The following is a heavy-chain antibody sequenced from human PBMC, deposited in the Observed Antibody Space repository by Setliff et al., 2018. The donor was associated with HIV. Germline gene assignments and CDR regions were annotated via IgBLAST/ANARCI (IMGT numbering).Heavy chain of an antibody. V-gene: IGHV4-4*08. Sequence: SETLSLTCTVSGGSISSYFWSWIRQPPGKGLEWIGHIHTTGSITYNPSLRSRVTISLDTSKNQVSLSLASVTAADTAVYYCARDGGGSGWSLGEFDFWGRGTLVTVSS. CDR1: GGSISSYF. CDR2: IHTTGSI. CDR3: ARDGGGSGWSLGEFDF. D-gene: IGHD6-19*01. J-gene: IGHJ4*02.